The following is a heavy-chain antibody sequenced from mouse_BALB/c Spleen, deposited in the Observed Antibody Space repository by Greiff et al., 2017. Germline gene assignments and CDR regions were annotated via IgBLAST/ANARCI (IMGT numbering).Heavy chain of an antibody. Sequence: EVHLVESGGGLVKPGGSLKLSCAASGFTFSSYAMSWVRQTPEKRLEWVASISSGGSTYYPDSVKGRFTISRDNARNILYLQMSSLRSEDTAMYYCARGGGHYYANPRDYYAMDYWGQGTSVTVSS. CDR1: GFTFSSYA. J-gene: IGHJ4*01. CDR2: ISSGGST. V-gene: IGHV5-6-5*01. CDR3: ARGGGHYYANPRDYYAMDY. D-gene: IGHD1-2*01.